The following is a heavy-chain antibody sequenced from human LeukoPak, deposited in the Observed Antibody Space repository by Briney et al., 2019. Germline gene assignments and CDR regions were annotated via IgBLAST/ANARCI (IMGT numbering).Heavy chain of an antibody. D-gene: IGHD5-18*01. Sequence: PSKTLSLTCTVSGGSISSYYWSWIRQPAGKGLEWIGRIYSSGSTNYNPSLKSRVTMSVDTSKNQFSLKLSSVTAADTAVYYCARVSYPYFFDYWGQGTLVTVSS. V-gene: IGHV4-4*07. CDR3: ARVSYPYFFDY. J-gene: IGHJ4*02. CDR1: GGSISSYY. CDR2: IYSSGST.